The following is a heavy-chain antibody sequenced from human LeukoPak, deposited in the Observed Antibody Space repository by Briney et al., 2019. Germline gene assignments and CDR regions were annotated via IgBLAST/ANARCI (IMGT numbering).Heavy chain of an antibody. Sequence: SETLSLTCSVSGASITSYYWSWIRQPAGKGLEWIGRIYTSGSTDYNPSLKSRVTISVDTSKNQFSLKLNSVTAADTAAYYCARYRSSSSFDCWGQGTMVTVSS. CDR3: ARYRSSSSFDC. J-gene: IGHJ4*02. V-gene: IGHV4-4*07. CDR2: IYTSGST. CDR1: GASITSYY. D-gene: IGHD6-13*01.